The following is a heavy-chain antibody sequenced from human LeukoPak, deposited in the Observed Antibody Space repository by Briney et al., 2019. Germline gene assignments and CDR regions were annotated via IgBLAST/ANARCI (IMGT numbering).Heavy chain of an antibody. CDR3: VREGEWDLLIDY. D-gene: IGHD1-26*01. V-gene: IGHV3-72*01. CDR2: IRNKVNSYTT. J-gene: IGHJ4*02. CDR1: GFTFSDHF. Sequence: PGGSLRLSCAASGFTFSDHFMDWVRQAPGKGPEWVGRIRNKVNSYTTKYAASVKGRFTISRDDSKNSLYLQMHSLRTEDTAVYYCVREGEWDLLIDYWGQGTLVTVSS.